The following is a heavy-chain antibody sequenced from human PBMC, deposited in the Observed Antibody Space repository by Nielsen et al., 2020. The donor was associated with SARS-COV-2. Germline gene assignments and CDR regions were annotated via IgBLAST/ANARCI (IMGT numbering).Heavy chain of an antibody. D-gene: IGHD2-2*01. Sequence: GGSLRLSCAASGFTFSNYWMHWVRQAPGKGLVWLSRINNDGSVTTYADSVRGRFTISRDNAKSTLYLQLNSLRDDDTAVYYCARHPIVIVSVAMSQYYYGMDVWGQGTTVTVSS. CDR3: ARHPIVIVSVAMSQYYYGMDV. J-gene: IGHJ6*02. CDR1: GFTFSNYW. V-gene: IGHV3-74*01. CDR2: INNDGSVT.